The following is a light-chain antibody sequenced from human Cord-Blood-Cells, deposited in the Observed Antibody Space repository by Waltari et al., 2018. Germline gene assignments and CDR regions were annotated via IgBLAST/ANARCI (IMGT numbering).Light chain of an antibody. J-gene: IGKJ3*01. CDR3: QQYNNWPT. Sequence: EIVVTQSPATLSVSPGERATLSCRASQSVSSNLAWYQQKPGQAPRHLIYGASTRATGIPARFSGSGSGTEFTLTISSLQSEDFAVYYCQQYNNWPTFGPGTKVDIK. CDR1: QSVSSN. V-gene: IGKV3-15*01. CDR2: GAS.